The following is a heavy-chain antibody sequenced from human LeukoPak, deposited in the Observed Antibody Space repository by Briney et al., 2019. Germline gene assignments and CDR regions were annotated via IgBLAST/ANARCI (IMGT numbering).Heavy chain of an antibody. Sequence: GASVKVSCKASGYTFTSYAISWVRQAPGQGLEWMGIINPSGGSTSYAQKFQGRVTMTRDTSTSTVYMELSSLRSEDTAVYYCARERWSQEGTDFDYWGQGTLVTVSS. CDR3: ARERWSQEGTDFDY. CDR2: INPSGGST. D-gene: IGHD2-8*02. CDR1: GYTFTSYA. J-gene: IGHJ4*02. V-gene: IGHV1-46*01.